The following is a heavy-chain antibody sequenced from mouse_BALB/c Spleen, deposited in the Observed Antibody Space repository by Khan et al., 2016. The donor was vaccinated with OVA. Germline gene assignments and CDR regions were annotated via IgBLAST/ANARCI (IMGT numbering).Heavy chain of an antibody. D-gene: IGHD1-3*01. J-gene: IGHJ3*01. V-gene: IGHV1S137*01. Sequence: QVQLKQSGAELVRPGVSVRISCKGSGYTFTDFAMHWVKQSHAKSLEWLGVISTYYGDVDYNHKFRDKATMTVDKSSSTAYMELAGLTSEDSAIYYGVRGSGKCRFAYWGQGTLVTVSA. CDR3: VRGSGKCRFAY. CDR1: GYTFTDFA. CDR2: ISTYYGDV.